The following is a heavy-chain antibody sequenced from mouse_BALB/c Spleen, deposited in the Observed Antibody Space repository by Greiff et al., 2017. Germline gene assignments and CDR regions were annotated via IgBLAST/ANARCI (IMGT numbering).Heavy chain of an antibody. Sequence: EVKLQESGGGLVQPGGSMKLSCVASGFTFSNYWMNWVRQSPEKGLEWVAEIRLKSNNYATHYAESVKGRFTISRDDSKSSVYLQMNNLRAEDTGIYYCTKGPDYWGQGTTLTVSS. J-gene: IGHJ2*01. CDR3: TKGPDY. V-gene: IGHV6-6*02. CDR1: GFTFSNYW. CDR2: IRLKSNNYAT.